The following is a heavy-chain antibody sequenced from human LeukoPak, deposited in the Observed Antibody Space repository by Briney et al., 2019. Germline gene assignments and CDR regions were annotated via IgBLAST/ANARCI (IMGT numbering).Heavy chain of an antibody. CDR1: GVSVSSGSYY. D-gene: IGHD3-3*01. CDR2: IYYSGST. Sequence: PSETLSLTCTVSGVSVSSGSYYWSWIRQPPGKGLEWIGYIYYSGSTNYNPSLKSRVTISVDTSKNQFSLKLSSVTAADTAVYYCARGDYDFWSGWSYFDYWGQGTLVTVSS. V-gene: IGHV4-61*01. CDR3: ARGDYDFWSGWSYFDY. J-gene: IGHJ4*02.